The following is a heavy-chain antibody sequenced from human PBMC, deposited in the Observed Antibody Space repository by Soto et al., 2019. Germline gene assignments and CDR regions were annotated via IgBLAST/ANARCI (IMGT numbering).Heavy chain of an antibody. CDR2: ITYDGSNK. CDR1: GFNFDNYG. CDR3: AKDRVGGTFYTPLGF. Sequence: GGSLRLSCQASGFNFDNYGMHWVRQAPGKGLEWVAVITYDGSNKYYADSVKGRFTISRDNSKNTLSLHLNTLKPEDMAVYHCAKDRVGGTFYTPLGFWGQGTLVTVSS. D-gene: IGHD1-7*01. V-gene: IGHV3-30*18. J-gene: IGHJ4*02.